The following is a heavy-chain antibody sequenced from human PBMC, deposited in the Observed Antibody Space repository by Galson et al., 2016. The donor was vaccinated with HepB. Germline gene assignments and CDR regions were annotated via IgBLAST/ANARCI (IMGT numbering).Heavy chain of an antibody. CDR3: ARERGYSGYDSWAY. CDR2: IIPILGIA. Sequence: SVKVSCKASGGTFSSYTISWVRQAPGQGLEWMGRIIPILGIANYAQKFQGRVTITADKSTSTAYMELGSLRSEDTAVYYCARERGYSGYDSWAYWGQGTLVTVSS. CDR1: GGTFSSYT. J-gene: IGHJ4*02. V-gene: IGHV1-69*04. D-gene: IGHD5-12*01.